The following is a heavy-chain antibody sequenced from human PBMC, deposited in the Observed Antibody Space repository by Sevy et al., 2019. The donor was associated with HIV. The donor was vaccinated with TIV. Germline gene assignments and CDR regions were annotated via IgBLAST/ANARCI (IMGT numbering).Heavy chain of an antibody. Sequence: GGSLRLSCAASAFTFSSYAMSWVRQAPGKGLEWVSSISGSGRYTYYADSVEGRFTISRDNSKNTLYVQMNSLRAEDTAVYYCAKGFCSGGTCPRDYYYYGMDVWGQGTTVTVSS. V-gene: IGHV3-23*01. J-gene: IGHJ6*02. D-gene: IGHD2-15*01. CDR2: ISGSGRYT. CDR1: AFTFSSYA. CDR3: AKGFCSGGTCPRDYYYYGMDV.